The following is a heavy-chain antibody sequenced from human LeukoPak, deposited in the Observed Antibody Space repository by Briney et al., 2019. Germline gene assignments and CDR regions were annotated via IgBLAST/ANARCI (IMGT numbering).Heavy chain of an antibody. D-gene: IGHD3-3*01. CDR2: IIPIFGTA. Sequence: GASVKVPCKASGGTFSSYAISWVRQAPGQGLEWMGGIIPIFGTANYAQKFQGRVTITADESTSTAYMELSSLRSEDTAVYYCARNPEWLRFDYWGQGTLVTVSS. V-gene: IGHV1-69*13. J-gene: IGHJ4*02. CDR1: GGTFSSYA. CDR3: ARNPEWLRFDY.